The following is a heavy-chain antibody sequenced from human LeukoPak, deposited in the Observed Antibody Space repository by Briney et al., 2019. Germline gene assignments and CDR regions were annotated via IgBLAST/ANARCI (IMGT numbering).Heavy chain of an antibody. CDR2: ISYDGSNK. CDR1: GFTFSSYG. CDR3: AKDRVLFVVVPAASDY. V-gene: IGHV3-30*18. Sequence: GGSLRLSCAASGFTFSSYGMHWVRQAPGKGLEWVAVISYDGSNKYYADSVKGRFTISRDNSKNTLYLQMNSLRAEDTAVYYCAKDRVLFVVVPAASDYWGQGTLLTVSS. D-gene: IGHD2-2*01. J-gene: IGHJ4*02.